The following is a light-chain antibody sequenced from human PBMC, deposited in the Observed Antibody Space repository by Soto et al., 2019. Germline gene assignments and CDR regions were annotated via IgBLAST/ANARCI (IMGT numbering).Light chain of an antibody. J-gene: IGKJ1*01. CDR1: QSISSW. CDR3: QQYNDNWT. Sequence: DIQMTQSPSTLSASVGDRVTITCRASQSISSWLAWYQQKPGPAPQLLIYKAFTLETRVPSRFSGSGSATEFTLNISSLQTDDFATDYCQQYNDNWTFGQGTKVEIK. V-gene: IGKV1-5*03. CDR2: KAF.